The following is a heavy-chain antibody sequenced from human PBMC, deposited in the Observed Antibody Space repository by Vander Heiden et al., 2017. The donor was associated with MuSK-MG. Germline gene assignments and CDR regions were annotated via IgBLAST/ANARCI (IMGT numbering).Heavy chain of an antibody. J-gene: IGHJ6*04. Sequence: QAQLQQWGAGLLKPSETLSLTCAAYRGPFSRYYGSWIHQPPGRGLKWIGEINHSGSTNYNPSLKRRVTISVDTSKNQFALKLSSVTAADTAVYYCARGKGVTGVWSKGTTVTVSS. CDR2: INHSGST. D-gene: IGHD3-10*01. CDR1: RGPFSRYY. V-gene: IGHV4-34*01. CDR3: ARGKGVTGV.